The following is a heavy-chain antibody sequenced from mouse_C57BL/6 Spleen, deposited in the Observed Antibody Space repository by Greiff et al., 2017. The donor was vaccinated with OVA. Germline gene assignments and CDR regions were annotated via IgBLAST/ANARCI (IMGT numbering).Heavy chain of an antibody. CDR1: GYTFTSYW. J-gene: IGHJ4*01. D-gene: IGHD2-12*01. Sequence: QVQLQQPGAELVKPGASVKMSCKASGYTFTSYWITWVKQRPGQGLEWIGDIYPGSGSTNYNEKFKSKATLTVDTSSSTAYMQLRSLTSEDSAVYYCARYSYDGGVYAMDYWGQGTSVTVSS. CDR2: IYPGSGST. V-gene: IGHV1-55*01. CDR3: ARYSYDGGVYAMDY.